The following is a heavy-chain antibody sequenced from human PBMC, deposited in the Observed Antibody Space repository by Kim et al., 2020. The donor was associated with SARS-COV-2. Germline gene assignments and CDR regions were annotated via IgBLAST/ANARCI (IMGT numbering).Heavy chain of an antibody. J-gene: IGHJ4*02. CDR3: ARDGEVAVAGKNFDY. V-gene: IGHV4-34*01. Sequence: SETLSLTCAVYGGSFSGYYWSWIRHPPGKGLEWIGEINHSGSTNYNPSLKSRVTISVDTSKNQFSLKLSSVTAADTAVYYCARDGEVAVAGKNFDYWGQGTLVTVSS. CDR1: GGSFSGYY. CDR2: INHSGST. D-gene: IGHD6-19*01.